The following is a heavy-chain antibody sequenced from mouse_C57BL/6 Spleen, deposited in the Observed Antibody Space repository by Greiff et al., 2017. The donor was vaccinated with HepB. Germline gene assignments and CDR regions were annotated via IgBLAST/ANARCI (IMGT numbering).Heavy chain of an antibody. CDR1: GYTFTDYN. D-gene: IGHD2-4*01. J-gene: IGHJ4*01. V-gene: IGHV1-18*01. CDR3: ARADYDVWGAMDY. CDR2: INPNNGGT. Sequence: VQLQQSGPELVKPGASVKIPCKASGYTFTDYNMDWVKQSHGKSLEWIGDINPNNGGTIYNQKFKGKATLTVDKSSSTAYMELRSLTSEDTAVYYCARADYDVWGAMDYWGQGTSVTVSS.